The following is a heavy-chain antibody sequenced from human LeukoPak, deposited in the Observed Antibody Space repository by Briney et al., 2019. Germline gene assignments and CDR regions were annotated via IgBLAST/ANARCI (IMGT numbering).Heavy chain of an antibody. J-gene: IGHJ5*02. V-gene: IGHV1-18*01. Sequence: VASVKVSCKASGHTFNKYGVSWVRQAPGQGLEWIGWISTKDGGTRYAQKLQGRVTMTADASTSTVYMELRSLRSDDTAVYYCARDWYCDGGTCYDCFDPWGQGTVLTVSS. CDR2: ISTKDGGT. CDR1: GHTFNKYG. CDR3: ARDWYCDGGTCYDCFDP. D-gene: IGHD2-15*01.